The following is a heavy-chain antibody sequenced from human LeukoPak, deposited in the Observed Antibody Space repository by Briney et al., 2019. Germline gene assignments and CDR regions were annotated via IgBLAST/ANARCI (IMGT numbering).Heavy chain of an antibody. J-gene: IGHJ4*02. CDR2: IYYTGST. D-gene: IGHD4-23*01. CDR1: GGSISSSRYY. V-gene: IGHV4-39*07. Sequence: RPSETLSLTCTISGGSISSSRYYWGWIRQPPGKGLEWIGSIYYTGSTNYNPSLKSRVTMSVDTSKNQFSLKLSSVTAADTAVYYCASARWDFWGQGTLVTVSS. CDR3: ASARWDF.